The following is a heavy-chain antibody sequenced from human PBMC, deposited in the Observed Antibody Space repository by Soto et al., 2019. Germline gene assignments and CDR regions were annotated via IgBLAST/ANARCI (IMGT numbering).Heavy chain of an antibody. Sequence: SETLSLTCAVSGGSISSGGYSWSWIRQPPGKGLEWIGYIYHSGSTYYNPSLKSRVTISVDRSKNQFSLKLSSVTAADTAVYYCASHTAAAATRYAYWGQGTLVTVSS. J-gene: IGHJ4*02. V-gene: IGHV4-30-2*01. CDR2: IYHSGST. CDR3: ASHTAAAATRYAY. D-gene: IGHD6-13*01. CDR1: GGSISSGGYS.